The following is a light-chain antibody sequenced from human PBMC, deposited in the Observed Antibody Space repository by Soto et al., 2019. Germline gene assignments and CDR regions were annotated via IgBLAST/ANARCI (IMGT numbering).Light chain of an antibody. CDR2: AAS. CDR3: QQSYSTPRT. CDR1: KSISSY. Sequence: DIQMTQSPSSLSASVGDRVTITFRASKSISSYLNWYQQKPGKAPKLLIYAASSLQSGVPSRFSGSGSGPEFTLTISRLQPEDFATYYCQQSYSTPRTCGQGTKVEIK. J-gene: IGKJ1*01. V-gene: IGKV1-39*01.